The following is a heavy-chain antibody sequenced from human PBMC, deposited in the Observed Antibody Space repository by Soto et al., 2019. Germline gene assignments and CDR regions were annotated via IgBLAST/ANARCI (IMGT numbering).Heavy chain of an antibody. CDR1: GFTFSSYS. J-gene: IGHJ6*02. CDR3: ARRYSGMVIDGMDV. Sequence: EVQLVESGGGLVKPGGSLRLSCAASGFTFSSYSMNWVRQAPGKGLEWVSSISSSSSYIYYADSVKGRFTISRDNAKNSLYLQMHSLRAEDTAVYYCARRYSGMVIDGMDVWGQGTTVTVSS. D-gene: IGHD1-26*01. V-gene: IGHV3-21*01. CDR2: ISSSSSYI.